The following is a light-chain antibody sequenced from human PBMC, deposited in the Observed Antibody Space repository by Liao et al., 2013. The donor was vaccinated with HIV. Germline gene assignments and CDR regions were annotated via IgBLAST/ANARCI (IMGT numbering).Light chain of an antibody. CDR3: QVWDSSTDQEV. J-gene: IGLJ3*02. CDR2: QDT. CDR1: RLGEKY. Sequence: SYELTQPPSVSVSPGQTATITCSGDRLGEKYSCWYQQKAGQSPMLVIFQDTKRPSGIPERFSGSNSRNTATLTISGTQAVDEADYYCQVWDSSTDQEVFGGGTKLTVL. V-gene: IGLV3-1*01.